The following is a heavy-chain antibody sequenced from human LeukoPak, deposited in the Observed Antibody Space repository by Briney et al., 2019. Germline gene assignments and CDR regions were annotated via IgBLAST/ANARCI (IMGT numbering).Heavy chain of an antibody. D-gene: IGHD3-10*01. CDR2: ISSISSYT. CDR1: GFTFSDDY. J-gene: IGHJ4*02. V-gene: IGHV3-11*06. CDR3: AIDGITMVRGVMAD. Sequence: PGGSLRLSCAASGFTFSDDYMSWIRQTPGKGLEWVSYISSISSYTNYADSVKGRFTISRDNGKNSLYLQMNSLRAEDTAVYYCAIDGITMVRGVMADWGQGTLVTVSS.